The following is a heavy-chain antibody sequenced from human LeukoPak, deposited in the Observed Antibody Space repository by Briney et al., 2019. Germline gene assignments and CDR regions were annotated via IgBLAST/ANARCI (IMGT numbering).Heavy chain of an antibody. V-gene: IGHV1-18*04. Sequence: GASVKVSCKASGYTFTTYGISWVRQAPGQGLEWMGWIFAYNGNTNYAQKVQGRVAMTADTSTSTAYMELRSLRSDDTAVYYCATDRSSSSRWGQGTLVTVSS. CDR2: IFAYNGNT. D-gene: IGHD6-13*01. J-gene: IGHJ4*02. CDR3: ATDRSSSSR. CDR1: GYTFTTYG.